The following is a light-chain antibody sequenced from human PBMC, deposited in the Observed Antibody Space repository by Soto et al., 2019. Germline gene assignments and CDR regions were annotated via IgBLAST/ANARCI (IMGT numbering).Light chain of an antibody. J-gene: IGLJ2*01. V-gene: IGLV2-14*01. CDR1: SRDVGGYNY. CDR2: EVS. CDR3: SSYINYNTFVI. Sequence: QSVLTQPASVSGSPGQSITISCTRTSRDVGGYNYVSWHQQHPGKAPKVIITEVSNRPSGVSNRFSGSKSGNTASLTISGLQAEDEADYYCSSYINYNTFVIFGGGTKLTVL.